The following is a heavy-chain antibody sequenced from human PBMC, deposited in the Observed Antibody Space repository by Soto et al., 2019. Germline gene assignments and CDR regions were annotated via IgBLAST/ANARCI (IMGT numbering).Heavy chain of an antibody. CDR1: GYTFTGYY. CDR3: ARWDSYYYDSSGYPLEAFDI. J-gene: IGHJ3*02. CDR2: INPNSGGT. V-gene: IGHV1-2*04. D-gene: IGHD3-22*01. Sequence: ASVKVSCKASGYTFTGYYMHWVRQAPGQGLEWMGWINPNSGGTNYAQKFQGWVTMTRDTSISTAYMELSRLRSDDTAVYYCARWDSYYYDSSGYPLEAFDIWGQGTMVTVPS.